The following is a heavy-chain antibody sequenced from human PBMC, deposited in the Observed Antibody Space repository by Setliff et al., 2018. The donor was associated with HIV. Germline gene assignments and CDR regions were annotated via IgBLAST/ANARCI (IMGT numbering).Heavy chain of an antibody. D-gene: IGHD3-10*01. CDR2: INASGGST. V-gene: IGHV1-46*01. J-gene: IGHJ4*02. Sequence: GASVKVSCKASGYIFTSYYIHWVRQAPGQGLEWMGIINASGGSTTYAQKFQGRVTMTWDTSTTTIYMELRSLTSDDTAVYYCAREDSVGGGFEYLGPGTLVTVSS. CDR1: GYIFTSYY. CDR3: AREDSVGGGFEY.